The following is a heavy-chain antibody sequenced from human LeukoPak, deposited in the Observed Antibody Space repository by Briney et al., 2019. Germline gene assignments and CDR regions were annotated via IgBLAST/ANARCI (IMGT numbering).Heavy chain of an antibody. CDR1: GGSISSSSYY. CDR2: IYYSGST. D-gene: IGHD3/OR15-3a*01. CDR3: ASPSDTVSYDLPYFDY. J-gene: IGHJ4*02. Sequence: PSETLSLTCTVSGGSISSSSYYWGWIRQPPGKALEWIGSIYYSGSTYYNPSLKSRVTISVDTSKNQFSLKLSSVTAADTAVYYCASPSDTVSYDLPYFDYWGQGTLVTVSS. V-gene: IGHV4-39*01.